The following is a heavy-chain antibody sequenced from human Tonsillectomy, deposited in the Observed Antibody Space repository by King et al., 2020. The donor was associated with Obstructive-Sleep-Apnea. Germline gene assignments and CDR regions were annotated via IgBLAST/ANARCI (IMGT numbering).Heavy chain of an antibody. CDR3: ITEARYDYVWGSFDY. J-gene: IGHJ4*02. D-gene: IGHD3-16*01. Sequence: VQLVESGGGSVKPGGSLRLSCAASGFTFSNAWMSWVRQAPGKGLEWVGRIKSKTDDGTTDYAAPVKGRFTISRDDSKNTLYLQMNSLKTEDTAVYYCITEARYDYVWGSFDYWGQGTLVTVSS. CDR1: GFTFSNAW. CDR2: IKSKTDDGTT. V-gene: IGHV3-15*01.